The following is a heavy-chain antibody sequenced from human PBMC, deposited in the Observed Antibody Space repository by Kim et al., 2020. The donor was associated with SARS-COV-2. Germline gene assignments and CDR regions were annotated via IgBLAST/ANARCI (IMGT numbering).Heavy chain of an antibody. CDR1: GYTVTYSY. CDR3: PPVVFYFDPGYFKN. Sequence: GGSLRLSCAASGYTVTYSYMGWVRQAPGKGLEWVSFIYSGGNTIYADSVKGKLIIPRNHPKKTLILQMNSLVAENRPAFNCPPVVFYFDPGYFKNGAQG. J-gene: IGHJ1*01. CDR2: IYSGGNT. V-gene: IGHV3-53*01. D-gene: IGHD3-22*01.